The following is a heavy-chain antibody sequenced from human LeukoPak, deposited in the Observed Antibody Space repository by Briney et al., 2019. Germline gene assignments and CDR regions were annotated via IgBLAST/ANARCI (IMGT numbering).Heavy chain of an antibody. Sequence: ASVKVSCKASGYTFTGYYMHWVRQAPGQGLEWMGWINPNSGGTNYAQKFQGRVTITSNTSISTAYMELSSLRSEDTAVYYCARGPNGPWGQGTLVTVSS. CDR1: GYTFTGYY. CDR3: ARGPNGP. V-gene: IGHV1-2*02. D-gene: IGHD2-8*01. CDR2: INPNSGGT. J-gene: IGHJ5*02.